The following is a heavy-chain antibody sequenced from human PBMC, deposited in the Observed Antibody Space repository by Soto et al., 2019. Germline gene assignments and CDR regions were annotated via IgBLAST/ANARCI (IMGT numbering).Heavy chain of an antibody. J-gene: IGHJ4*02. Sequence: SETLSLTCSVSDDSISSYYWSWIRQPPGKGLQWIGYVFYRGGTAYNPSLKSRVTISLDMSKKQFSLNLNSVTAADTAAYFCARVQLVGKVIDYWGQGTLVTVSS. CDR2: VFYRGGT. D-gene: IGHD1-1*01. V-gene: IGHV4-59*01. CDR1: DDSISSYY. CDR3: ARVQLVGKVIDY.